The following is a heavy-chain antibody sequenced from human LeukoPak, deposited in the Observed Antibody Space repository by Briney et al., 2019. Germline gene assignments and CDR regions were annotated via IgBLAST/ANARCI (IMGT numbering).Heavy chain of an antibody. Sequence: SCKASGGTFSSYSMNWVRQAPGKGLEWVSSISSSSIHIYYADSLKGRFTISRDNAKNSLYLQMKSLRAEDTAVYYCARGSSSTRRGYNWFDPWGQGTLVTVSS. V-gene: IGHV3-21*01. J-gene: IGHJ5*02. D-gene: IGHD2-2*01. CDR2: ISSSSIHI. CDR1: GGTFSSYS. CDR3: ARGSSSTRRGYNWFDP.